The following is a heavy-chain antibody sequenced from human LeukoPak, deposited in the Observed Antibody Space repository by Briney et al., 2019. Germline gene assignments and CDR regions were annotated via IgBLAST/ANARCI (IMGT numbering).Heavy chain of an antibody. CDR1: GGSISNYY. J-gene: IGHJ4*02. CDR3: ARGMLMITFGGVIGYFDY. D-gene: IGHD3-16*02. V-gene: IGHV4-59*01. CDR2: IYYSGST. Sequence: SETLSLTCTVSGGSISNYYWSWIRQPPGEGLEWIGYIYYSGSTYYNPSLKSRVTISVDTSKNQFSLKLSSVTAADTAVYYCARGMLMITFGGVIGYFDYWGQGTLVTVSS.